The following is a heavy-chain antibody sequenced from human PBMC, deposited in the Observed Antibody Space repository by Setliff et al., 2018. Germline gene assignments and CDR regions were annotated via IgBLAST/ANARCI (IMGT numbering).Heavy chain of an antibody. J-gene: IGHJ5*02. CDR1: GFTFSTYW. CDR2: ISTDGSSI. V-gene: IGHV3-74*03. D-gene: IGHD1-26*01. CDR3: ARVGSKPQLGWFDP. Sequence: QPGGSLRLSCVTSGFTFSTYWMHWVRQAPGQGLVWVARISTDGSSITYADSVKGRFTISRDNARNTLYLQMNRLTAEDTAVYYCARVGSKPQLGWFDPWGQGTLVTVSS.